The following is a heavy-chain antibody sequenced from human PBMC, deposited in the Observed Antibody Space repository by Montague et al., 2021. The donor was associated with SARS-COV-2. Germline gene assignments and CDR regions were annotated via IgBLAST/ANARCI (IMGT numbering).Heavy chain of an antibody. Sequence: SGKVSCKVSGYSLTELPMHWVRQAPGKGLEWMGGVDPEDGKMIYAQNFQGRLTIAEDTSADTAYMELSSLRSDDTAVYYCATSADWGSTGRFDFWGQGTLVTVSS. J-gene: IGHJ4*02. V-gene: IGHV1-24*01. CDR2: VDPEDGKM. D-gene: IGHD7-27*01. CDR1: GYSLTELP. CDR3: ATSADWGSTGRFDF.